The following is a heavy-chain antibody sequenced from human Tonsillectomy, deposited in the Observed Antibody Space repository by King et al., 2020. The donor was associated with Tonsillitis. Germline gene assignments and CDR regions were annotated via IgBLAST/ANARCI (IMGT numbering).Heavy chain of an antibody. D-gene: IGHD6-13*01. CDR3: AREPYSSSWDDAFDI. J-gene: IGHJ3*02. CDR2: INPNSGGT. CDR1: GYTFTGYY. V-gene: IGHV1-2*02. Sequence: QLVQSGAEVKKPGASVKVSCKASGYTFTGYYMHWVRQAPGQGLEWRGWINPNSGGTNYAQKFQGRVTMTRDTSISTAYMELSRLRSDDTAVYYCAREPYSSSWDDAFDIWGQGTMVTVSS.